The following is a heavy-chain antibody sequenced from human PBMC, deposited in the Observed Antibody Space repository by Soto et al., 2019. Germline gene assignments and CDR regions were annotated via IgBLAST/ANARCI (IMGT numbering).Heavy chain of an antibody. CDR1: GFTFSSYG. Sequence: QVQLVESGGGVVQPGRSLRLSCAASGFTFSSYGMHWVRQAPGKGLEWVAIISYDGSNKYYADSVKGRFTISRDNSXXTXXLQMNSLRPEDTAVYYCAKDLLRDLEWLLNDAFDIWGQGTMVTVSS. D-gene: IGHD3-3*01. CDR3: AKDLLRDLEWLLNDAFDI. V-gene: IGHV3-30*18. J-gene: IGHJ3*02. CDR2: ISYDGSNK.